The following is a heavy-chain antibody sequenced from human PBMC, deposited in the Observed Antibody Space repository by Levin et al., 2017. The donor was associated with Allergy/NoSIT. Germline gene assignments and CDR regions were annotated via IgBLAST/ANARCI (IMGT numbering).Heavy chain of an antibody. Sequence: GGSLRLSCAASGFTFSDYYMTWIRQAPGKGLEWVSYISPSGGTMYYADSVKGRFTISRDNAKNSLFLQMSSLRSEDTALYYCARDPTNNYGGRKYYFDYWGQGTLVTVSS. CDR1: GFTFSDYY. CDR2: ISPSGGTM. V-gene: IGHV3-11*01. CDR3: ARDPTNNYGGRKYYFDY. D-gene: IGHD4-23*01. J-gene: IGHJ4*02.